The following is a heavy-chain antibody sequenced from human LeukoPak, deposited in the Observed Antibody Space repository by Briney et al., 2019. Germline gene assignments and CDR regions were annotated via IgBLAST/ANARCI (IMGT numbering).Heavy chain of an antibody. V-gene: IGHV3-74*01. CDR1: GFTFSSYW. CDR2: INTDGSRT. J-gene: IGHJ3*02. D-gene: IGHD6-19*01. CDR3: AKDSSSGWYGDAFDI. Sequence: PGGSLRVSCAASGFTFSSYWMHWVRHAPGKGLVWVSRINTDGSRTSYADPVKGRFTISRDNAKNSLYLQMNSLRAEDTALYYCAKDSSSGWYGDAFDIWGQGTMVTVSS.